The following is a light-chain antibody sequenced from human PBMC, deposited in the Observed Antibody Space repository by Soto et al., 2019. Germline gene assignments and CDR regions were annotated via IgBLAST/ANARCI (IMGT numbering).Light chain of an antibody. Sequence: DIQMTQSPSTLSASVGDRVTITCRASQTITIWLAWYQQKPGKAPKLLIFDASSSESGVPSRFSGSGSGKEFALTISSLQPDDFATYYCQHYDSYSWTFGQGTKVEIK. V-gene: IGKV1-5*01. CDR3: QHYDSYSWT. J-gene: IGKJ1*01. CDR1: QTITIW. CDR2: DAS.